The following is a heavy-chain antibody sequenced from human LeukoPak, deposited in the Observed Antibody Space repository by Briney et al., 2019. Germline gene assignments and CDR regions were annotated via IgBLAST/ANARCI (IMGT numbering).Heavy chain of an antibody. Sequence: PALSLRRSCAASGFTFSSYAMSWLLQRLGKGLERVSTINANSGTTSYAASVRGRFTISRDNSKNTLYLQLNTLRADDTATYYCAKPISGGLAVTADWFHPWGQGTLVVVSS. CDR3: AKPISGGLAVTADWFHP. J-gene: IGHJ5*01. CDR1: GFTFSSYA. V-gene: IGHV3-23*01. CDR2: INANSGTT. D-gene: IGHD6-19*01.